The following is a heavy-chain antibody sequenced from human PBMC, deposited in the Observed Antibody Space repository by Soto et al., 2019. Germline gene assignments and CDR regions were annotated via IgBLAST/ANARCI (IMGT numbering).Heavy chain of an antibody. J-gene: IGHJ4*02. CDR1: GITLSSYG. CDR2: ISYDGSYT. V-gene: IGHV3-30*18. D-gene: IGHD1-1*01. CDR3: AQAGVRGTTNYFDV. Sequence: QVQLVESGGGVVQPGRSLRLSCVVSGITLSSYGMHWVRQAPGRGLELVAIISYDGSYTSYADSVKGRFTISRDNSRNTLYLQMYRLRAEDTAVYFCAQAGVRGTTNYFDVWGQGALVTVSS.